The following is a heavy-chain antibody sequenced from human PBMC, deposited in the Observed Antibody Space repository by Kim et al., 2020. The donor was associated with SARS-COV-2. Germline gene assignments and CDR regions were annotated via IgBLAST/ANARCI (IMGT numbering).Heavy chain of an antibody. CDR2: ISGSGGST. V-gene: IGHV3-23*01. J-gene: IGHJ4*02. CDR3: ANFPVVGYCSSTSCDVPN. CDR1: GFSFSSYA. Sequence: GGSLRLSCAASGFSFSSYAMCWVRQAPGKGREWVSAISGSGGSTYYADSVTGRFTISRDNSKNTLYRQMNSLRAEATAVYYCANFPVVGYCSSTSCDVPNSGQGTLVTVSS. D-gene: IGHD2-2*01.